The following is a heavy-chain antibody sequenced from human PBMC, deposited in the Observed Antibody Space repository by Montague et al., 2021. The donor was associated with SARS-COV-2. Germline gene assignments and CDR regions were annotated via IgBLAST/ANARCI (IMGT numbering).Heavy chain of an antibody. CDR2: IDWDGER. Sequence: PALGKPTQTLTLTCTFSGFSLKTNGMCVSWIRQSPGKALEWLARIDWDGERSYNSRLETRLTISNDTSKNQVFLTVAHMNPVDTATYYCARTTGRYYGSRNYCFDFWGQGAPVTVSS. J-gene: IGHJ4*02. D-gene: IGHD3-10*01. CDR1: GFSLKTNGMC. V-gene: IGHV2-70*11. CDR3: ARTTGRYYGSRNYCFDF.